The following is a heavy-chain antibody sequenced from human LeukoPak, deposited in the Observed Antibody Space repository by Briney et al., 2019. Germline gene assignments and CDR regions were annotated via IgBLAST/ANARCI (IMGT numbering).Heavy chain of an antibody. Sequence: SETLSLTCAVSGYSISSGYYWGWIRQPPGKGLEWIGSIHHSGSTYYNPSLKSRVTISVDTSKNQFSLKLSSVTAADTAVYYCARSHYDILTGYQNWFDPWGQGTLVTVSS. CDR3: ARSHYDILTGYQNWFDP. CDR2: IHHSGST. D-gene: IGHD3-9*01. CDR1: GYSISSGYY. V-gene: IGHV4-38-2*01. J-gene: IGHJ5*02.